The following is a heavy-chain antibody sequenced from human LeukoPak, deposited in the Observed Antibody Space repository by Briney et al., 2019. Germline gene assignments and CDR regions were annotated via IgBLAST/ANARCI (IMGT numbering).Heavy chain of an antibody. CDR2: IYYSGST. CDR3: ARGAIYYDAPFGY. CDR1: GGSISSYY. Sequence: PSETLSLTCTVSGGSISSYYWSWIRQPPGKGLEWIGYIYYSGSTNYNPSLKSRVTISVDTSKNQFSLKLSSVTAADTAVYYCARGAIYYDAPFGYWGQGTLVTVSS. J-gene: IGHJ4*02. V-gene: IGHV4-59*01. D-gene: IGHD3-22*01.